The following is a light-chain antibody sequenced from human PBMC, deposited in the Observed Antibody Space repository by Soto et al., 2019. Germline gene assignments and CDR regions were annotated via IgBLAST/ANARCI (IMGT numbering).Light chain of an antibody. CDR3: QQYNNWPRT. V-gene: IGKV3-15*01. J-gene: IGKJ1*01. CDR1: QSISSN. Sequence: EIVMTQSPATLSVSPGERVTLSCGASQSISSNLAWYQQKPGQAPRLLIYGANTRATGVAARFSGSGSGTEFTLTINSLQSEDFAVYYCQQYNNWPRTFGQGTKVEI. CDR2: GAN.